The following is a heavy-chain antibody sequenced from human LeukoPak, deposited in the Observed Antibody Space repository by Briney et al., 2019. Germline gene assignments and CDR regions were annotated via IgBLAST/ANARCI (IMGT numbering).Heavy chain of an antibody. CDR1: GFTFSSSA. J-gene: IGHJ3*02. V-gene: IGHV3-74*01. Sequence: GGSLRLSCAASGFTFSSSAMSWVRQAPGKGLEWVSRINSDGSSTSYADSVKGRFTISRDNAKNTLYLQMNSLRAEDTAVYYCAVLLSSGRKANAFDIWGQGTMVTVSS. CDR3: AVLLSSGRKANAFDI. D-gene: IGHD3-22*01. CDR2: INSDGSST.